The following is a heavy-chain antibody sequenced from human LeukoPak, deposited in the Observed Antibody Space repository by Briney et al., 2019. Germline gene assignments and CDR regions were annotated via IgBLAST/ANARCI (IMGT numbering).Heavy chain of an antibody. CDR2: IYSGGST. CDR1: GFTVSSNY. V-gene: IGHV3-66*01. CDR3: ARDRSGYDPSRFDP. J-gene: IGHJ5*02. D-gene: IGHD5-12*01. Sequence: SGGSLRLSCAASGFTVSSNYMSWVRQAPGKGLGWVSVIYSGGSTYYADSVKGRFTISRDNSKNTLYLQMNSLRAEDTAVYYCARDRSGYDPSRFDPWGQGTLVTVSS.